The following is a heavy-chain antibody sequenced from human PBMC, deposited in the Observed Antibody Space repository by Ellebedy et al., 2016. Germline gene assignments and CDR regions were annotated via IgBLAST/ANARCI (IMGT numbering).Heavy chain of an antibody. CDR2: IHYSGST. V-gene: IGHV4-59*01. J-gene: IGHJ3*01. CDR3: AREWSAFDV. CDR1: GGSISSYY. D-gene: IGHD1-26*01. Sequence: GSLRLSCTVSGGSISSYYWSWIRQPPGKGLEWIGYIHYSGSTNYNPSLKSRVTTSVDTSKNQLSLKLSSVTTADTAVYYCAREWSAFDVWGQGTMVTVSS.